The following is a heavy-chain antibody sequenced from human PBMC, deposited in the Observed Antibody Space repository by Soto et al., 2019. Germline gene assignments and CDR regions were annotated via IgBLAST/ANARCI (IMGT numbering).Heavy chain of an antibody. CDR1: GFTFRSFT. CDR2: ISSNSAYI. D-gene: IGHD6-13*01. V-gene: IGHV3-21*01. Sequence: GGSLRLSCAAAGFTFRSFTMNWVRQAPGKGLEWVSTISSNSAYIYYTDALRGRFTISRDNAKNSLHLQMNSLRAEDTAVYYCTRDASRDSSARGWFDPWGPGTLVTVSS. CDR3: TRDASRDSSARGWFDP. J-gene: IGHJ5*02.